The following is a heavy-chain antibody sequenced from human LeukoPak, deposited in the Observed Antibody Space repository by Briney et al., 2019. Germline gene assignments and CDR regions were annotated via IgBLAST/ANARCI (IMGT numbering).Heavy chain of an antibody. V-gene: IGHV5-51*01. CDR2: IYPGDSDT. CDR1: GYSFTSYW. J-gene: IGHJ3*02. D-gene: IGHD6-13*01. Sequence: GESLKISCKGSGYSFTSYWIGWVRQMPGKGLEWMGIIYPGDSDTRYSPSFQGQVTISADKSISTAYLQWSSLKASDTAMYYCARGPDSSSWYFAFDIWGQGTMVTVSS. CDR3: ARGPDSSSWYFAFDI.